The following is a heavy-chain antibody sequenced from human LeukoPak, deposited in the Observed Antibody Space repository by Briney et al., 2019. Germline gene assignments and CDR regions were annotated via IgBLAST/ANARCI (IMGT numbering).Heavy chain of an antibody. Sequence: PGRSLSPAWAVSASTFSIYATGCVSQPPGDGRGWVSSIRNISERAFYADSVEGRLTVSRDNSTTPMYLQMNRLRTARPAVTFCAKGSVVDYDRGSYSDAFDSWGQGTMVTVSS. V-gene: IGHV3-23*01. D-gene: IGHD3-22*01. CDR2: IRNISERA. J-gene: IGHJ3*02. CDR1: ASTFSIYA. CDR3: AKGSVVDYDRGSYSDAFDS.